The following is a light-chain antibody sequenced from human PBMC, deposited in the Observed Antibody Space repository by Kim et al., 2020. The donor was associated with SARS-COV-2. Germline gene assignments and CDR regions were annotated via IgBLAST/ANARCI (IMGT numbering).Light chain of an antibody. CDR2: GAS. Sequence: LSPGERAPLSCRASQSVSSSYLAWYQQKPGQAPRLLVYGASSRATDIPDRFSGSGSGTDFTLTISRLEPEDFAVYYCQQYGSSPRTFGQGTKLEI. CDR1: QSVSSSY. V-gene: IGKV3-20*01. CDR3: QQYGSSPRT. J-gene: IGKJ1*01.